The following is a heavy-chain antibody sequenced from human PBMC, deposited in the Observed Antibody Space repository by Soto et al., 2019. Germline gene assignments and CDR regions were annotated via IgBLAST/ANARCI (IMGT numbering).Heavy chain of an antibody. CDR1: GGSISSGDYY. J-gene: IGHJ6*02. D-gene: IGHD3-10*01. Sequence: ASETLSLSCTVSGGSISSGDYYLSWIRQPPGKGLEWIGYIYYSGSTYYNPSLKSRVTISVDTSKNQFSLKLSSVTAADTAVYYCARDNGGTMVRGGMDVWGQGTTVT. CDR2: IYYSGST. CDR3: ARDNGGTMVRGGMDV. V-gene: IGHV4-30-4*01.